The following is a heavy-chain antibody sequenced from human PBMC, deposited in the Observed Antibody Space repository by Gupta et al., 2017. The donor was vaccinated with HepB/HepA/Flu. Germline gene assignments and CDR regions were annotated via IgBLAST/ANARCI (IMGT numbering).Heavy chain of an antibody. D-gene: IGHD2-15*01. J-gene: IGHJ4*02. V-gene: IGHV3-23*01. Sequence: EAHLLESGGGLVQPGGSLRLSWVGTRFTFSSYAVSWVRQAPGKGLEWVSSIGSSGDSTSYADSVKGRFTISRDDSKDTLYLQMNSRRAEDTALYYCANSIRTQVVVASTFDFWGQGTLVTVSS. CDR1: RFTFSSYA. CDR3: ANSIRTQVVVASTFDF. CDR2: IGSSGDST.